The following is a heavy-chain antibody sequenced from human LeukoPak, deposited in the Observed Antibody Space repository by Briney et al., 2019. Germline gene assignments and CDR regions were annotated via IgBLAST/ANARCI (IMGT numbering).Heavy chain of an antibody. V-gene: IGHV1-24*01. CDR1: GYTLTELP. J-gene: IGHJ3*02. CDR2: FDPEDGET. CDR3: ATRTTGTTDALDI. D-gene: IGHD1-1*01. Sequence: GASVKVSCKGFGYTLTELPIHWVRQAPGKGLVWVGGFDPEDGETTYAQKFQGRVTMTEDTSTDTAYMEVSGLRSEDTAVYYCATRTTGTTDALDIWGQGTMVTVSS.